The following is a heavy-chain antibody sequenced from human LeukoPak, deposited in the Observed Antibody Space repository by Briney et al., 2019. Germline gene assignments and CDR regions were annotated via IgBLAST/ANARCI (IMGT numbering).Heavy chain of an antibody. CDR2: MNPNSGNT. Sequence: ASVKVSCKASGYTFTSYDINWVRQATGQGLEWMGWMNPNSGNTGYAQKFQGRVTMTRNTSISTAYMELSSLRSEHTAVYYCARGVDILTGYTSYFDYWGQGTLVTVSS. J-gene: IGHJ4*02. D-gene: IGHD3-9*01. CDR1: GYTFTSYD. CDR3: ARGVDILTGYTSYFDY. V-gene: IGHV1-8*01.